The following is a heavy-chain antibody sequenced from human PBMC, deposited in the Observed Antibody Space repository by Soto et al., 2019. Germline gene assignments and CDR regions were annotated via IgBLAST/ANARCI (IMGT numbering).Heavy chain of an antibody. Sequence: ASVKVSCKASGGTFSSYAISWVRQAPGQGLEWMGGIIPIFGTANYAQKFQGRVTITADESTSTAYMELSSLRSEDTAVYYCARDTDPETITGTTRDYYYGMDVWGQGTTVTVSS. J-gene: IGHJ6*02. CDR3: ARDTDPETITGTTRDYYYGMDV. CDR2: IIPIFGTA. D-gene: IGHD1-20*01. CDR1: GGTFSSYA. V-gene: IGHV1-69*13.